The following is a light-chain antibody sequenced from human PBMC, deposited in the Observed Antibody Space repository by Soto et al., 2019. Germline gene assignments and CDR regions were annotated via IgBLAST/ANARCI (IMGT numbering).Light chain of an antibody. CDR3: QRYDSFRT. CDR2: GAS. V-gene: IGKV3-15*01. CDR1: QSVNSN. J-gene: IGKJ1*01. Sequence: ETVITQSPATLSVSPGERATLSCRASQSVNSNLAWYQQKLGQAPRVLIFGASTRANGIPARFSGRGSGKDFTLTITRLEPEDFAMYYCQRYDSFRTFGQGTRWIS.